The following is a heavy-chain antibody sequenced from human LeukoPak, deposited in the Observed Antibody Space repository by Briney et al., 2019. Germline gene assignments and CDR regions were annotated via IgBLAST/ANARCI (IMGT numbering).Heavy chain of an antibody. CDR2: ISSSSSTI. J-gene: IGHJ4*02. V-gene: IGHV3-48*01. Sequence: GGSLRLSCAASGFTFSSYNLNWVRQAPGKGLEWVSYISSSSSTIYYADSVKGRFTISRDNAKNSLYLQMNSLRAEDMALYYCAKARRDGYNSWGIFDYWGQGTLVTVSS. CDR1: GFTFSSYN. CDR3: AKARRDGYNSWGIFDY. D-gene: IGHD5-24*01.